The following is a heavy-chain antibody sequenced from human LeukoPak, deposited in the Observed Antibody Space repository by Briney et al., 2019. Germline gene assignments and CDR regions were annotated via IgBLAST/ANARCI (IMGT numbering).Heavy chain of an antibody. V-gene: IGHV1-8*01. J-gene: IGHJ5*02. CDR1: GYTFTSYD. Sequence: ASVKVSCKASGYTFTSYDINWVRQATGQGLEWMGWMNPNSGNTGYAQKFQGRVTMTRNTSISTAYMELSSLRSEDTAVYYCARCRIAAAGTYDPWGQGTLVTVSS. CDR3: ARCRIAAAGTYDP. D-gene: IGHD6-13*01. CDR2: MNPNSGNT.